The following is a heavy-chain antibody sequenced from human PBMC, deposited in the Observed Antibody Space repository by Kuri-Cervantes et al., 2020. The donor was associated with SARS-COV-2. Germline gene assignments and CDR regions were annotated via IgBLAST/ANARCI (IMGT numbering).Heavy chain of an antibody. J-gene: IGHJ4*02. CDR3: ARSGNWGTD. D-gene: IGHD3-16*01. V-gene: IGHV3-30*01. CDR2: ISYDGSNK. Sequence: GGSLRLSCAASGFTFSSYAMHWVRQAPGKGLEWVAVISYDGSNKYYADSVKGRFTISRDNSKNTLYLQMNSLRAEDTAVYYCARSGNWGTDWGQGTLVTVSS. CDR1: GFTFSSYA.